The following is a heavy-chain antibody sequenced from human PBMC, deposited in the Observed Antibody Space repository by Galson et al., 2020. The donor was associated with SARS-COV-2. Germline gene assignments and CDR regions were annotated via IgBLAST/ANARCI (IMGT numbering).Heavy chain of an antibody. Sequence: ALHWGSLRLSCAVSGFTFSNHWMHWVRQAPGKGLVWVSRIYSEGSSTSYADSVKGRFTISGDNAKNTLYPQMNSLRAEETAVYYCARGDMGNDYFDYWGQGTLVTVSS. J-gene: IGHJ4*02. CDR3: ARGDMGNDYFDY. V-gene: IGHV3-74*01. D-gene: IGHD2-8*01. CDR2: IYSEGSST. CDR1: GFTFSNHW.